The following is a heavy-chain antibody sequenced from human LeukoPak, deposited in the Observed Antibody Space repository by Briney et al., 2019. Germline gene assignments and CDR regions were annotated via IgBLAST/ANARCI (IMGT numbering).Heavy chain of an antibody. V-gene: IGHV4-59*08. D-gene: IGHD3-3*01. CDR3: ARHSGYYIDY. Sequence: PSETLSLTCSVSGDSINSYYWSWIRQPPGKELEWIGYTYYSGSTNYNPSLESRVTISVDTSKNQFFLIMSSVTAADTALYYCARHSGYYIDYWGQGTLVTVSS. CDR1: GDSINSYY. J-gene: IGHJ4*02. CDR2: TYYSGST.